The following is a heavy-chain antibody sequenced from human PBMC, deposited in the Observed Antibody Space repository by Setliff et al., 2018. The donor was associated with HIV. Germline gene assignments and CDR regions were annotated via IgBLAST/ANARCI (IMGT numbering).Heavy chain of an antibody. CDR3: ARSLVPSGYYYGRHAFDI. V-gene: IGHV4-59*08. D-gene: IGHD3-22*01. Sequence: SETLSLTCSVSGASIRGHYWSWIRQSPGKGLGWIGNIYYSGNTNYNHSFKSRVPIAVDTSKTQFSLRVNSVTAADTAGYYCARSLVPSGYYYGRHAFDIWGQGTKVTVSS. J-gene: IGHJ3*02. CDR2: IYYSGNT. CDR1: GASIRGHY.